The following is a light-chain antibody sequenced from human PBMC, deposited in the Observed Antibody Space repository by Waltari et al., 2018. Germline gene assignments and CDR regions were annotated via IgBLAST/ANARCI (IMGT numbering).Light chain of an antibody. V-gene: IGKV3-15*01. CDR3: QQYKDWPPAT. Sequence: EIVMTQSPATLSVSPGERATLPYRASQSISNNLAWYQQRPGQAPRVVIYGASTRPTGIPARFSGSGFGTEFTLTISSLQSEDFAVYYCQQYKDWPPATFGQGTKLDIK. J-gene: IGKJ2*01. CDR1: QSISNN. CDR2: GAS.